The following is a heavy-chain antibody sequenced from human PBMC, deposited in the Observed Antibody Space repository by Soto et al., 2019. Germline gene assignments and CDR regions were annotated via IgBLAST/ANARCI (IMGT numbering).Heavy chain of an antibody. CDR3: AGYSDYCAGDCYGEFYP. Sequence: SETLSLTCTVSGCSISTDSYSWGWIRQPPGKGLEWIGSLSYNGNIYYSPSLKSRVTISVDTSKNQFSLNLRSVTAADTAVYYCAGYSDYCAGDCYGEFYPWGQGTLVTVSS. J-gene: IGHJ5*02. CDR2: LSYNGNI. V-gene: IGHV4-39*01. CDR1: GCSISTDSYS. D-gene: IGHD2-21*01.